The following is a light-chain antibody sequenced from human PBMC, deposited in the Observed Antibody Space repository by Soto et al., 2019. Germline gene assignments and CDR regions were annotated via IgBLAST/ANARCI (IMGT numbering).Light chain of an antibody. CDR1: QSVSNNY. Sequence: EIVLTQSPGTLSLSPGERATLSSRASQSVSNNYLAWYQQQPGQDPRLLIYGASNTATGIPDRFSGSGSGTDFTLTISRLEPEDYAVYYCQQYGSSGTFGQGTKV. J-gene: IGKJ1*01. V-gene: IGKV3-20*01. CDR2: GAS. CDR3: QQYGSSGT.